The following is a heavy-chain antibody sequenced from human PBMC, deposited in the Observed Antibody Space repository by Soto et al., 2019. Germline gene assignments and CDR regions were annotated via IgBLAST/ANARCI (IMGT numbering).Heavy chain of an antibody. V-gene: IGHV3-21*01. CDR3: ARENDPGNWFDP. D-gene: IGHD1-1*01. CDR2: ISSSSSYI. CDR1: GFTFSSYS. Sequence: GGSLRLSCAASGFTFSSYSMNWVRQAPGKGLEWVSSISSSSSYIYYADSVKGRFTISRDNAKNSLYLQMNSLRAEDTAVYYCARENDPGNWFDPWGQGTLVTVSS. J-gene: IGHJ5*02.